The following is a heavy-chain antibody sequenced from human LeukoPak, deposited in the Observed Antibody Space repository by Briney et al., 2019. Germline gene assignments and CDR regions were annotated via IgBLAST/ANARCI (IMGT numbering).Heavy chain of an antibody. J-gene: IGHJ6*02. D-gene: IGHD3-10*01. CDR1: GFTFSSYV. V-gene: IGHV3-30*02. CDR3: AKDPHYYGSGSLINYYYYYGMDV. CDR2: IRYDGSNK. Sequence: PGGPLRLSCTASGFTFSSYVMHWVRHAPGKGLEWVAFIRYDGSNKYYADSVKRRFTISRDNSKNTLYLQMNSLRAEDTAVYYCAKDPHYYGSGSLINYYYYYGMDVWGQGTTVTVSS.